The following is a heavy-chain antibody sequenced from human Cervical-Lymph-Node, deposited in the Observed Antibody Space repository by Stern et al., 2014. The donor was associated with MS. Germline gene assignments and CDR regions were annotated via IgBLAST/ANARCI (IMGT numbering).Heavy chain of an antibody. Sequence: VQLGQSGGGLVEPGRSLRLSCAASGFTFDDYAMHWVRQVPGKGLEWVSGISWNSDNIGYADSVRGRFTISRDNAGNSLYLQMNSLRTEDTAFYYCAKDRLRIERKLRGQIDHWGQGTLVTVSS. V-gene: IGHV3-9*01. CDR2: ISWNSDNI. D-gene: IGHD1-1*01. CDR1: GFTFDDYA. J-gene: IGHJ4*02. CDR3: AKDRLRIERKLRGQIDH.